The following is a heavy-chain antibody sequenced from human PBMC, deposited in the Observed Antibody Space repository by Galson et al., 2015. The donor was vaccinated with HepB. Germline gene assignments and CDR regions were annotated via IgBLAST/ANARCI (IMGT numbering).Heavy chain of an antibody. Sequence: SLRLSCAATGFTFSSYAMSWVRQAPGKGLEWVSAISGSGGSAYYADSVKGRFTISRDNSKNTLYLQMNSLRAEDTAVYYCAIHPNYYDSSGYSSGDYWGQGTLVTVSS. V-gene: IGHV3-23*01. CDR1: GFTFSSYA. D-gene: IGHD3-22*01. CDR2: ISGSGGSA. CDR3: AIHPNYYDSSGYSSGDY. J-gene: IGHJ4*02.